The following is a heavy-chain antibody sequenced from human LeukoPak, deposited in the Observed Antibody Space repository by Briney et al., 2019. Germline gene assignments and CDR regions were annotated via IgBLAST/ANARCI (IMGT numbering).Heavy chain of an antibody. Sequence: GGSLRLSCTASGFTFGDYAMSWVRQAPGKGLEWVGFIRSKAYGGTTEYAASVKGRFTISRDDSKSIAYLQMNSLKTEDTAVYYCTRGGGLNYWGQGTLVTVSS. CDR2: IRSKAYGGTT. V-gene: IGHV3-49*04. CDR1: GFTFGDYA. D-gene: IGHD3-10*01. J-gene: IGHJ4*02. CDR3: TRGGGLNY.